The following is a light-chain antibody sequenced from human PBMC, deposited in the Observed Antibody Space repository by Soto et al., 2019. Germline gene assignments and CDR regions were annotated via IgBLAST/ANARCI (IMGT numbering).Light chain of an antibody. Sequence: EIVLTQSPGTLSLSPGERATLSCRASQSVSRSYLAWYQQKPGQAPRLLIYGASIRATGIPDRFSGSGSGTDFTLTISRLEPEDFAVYYCQQYGSSRLTFGGGTKVEIK. CDR2: GAS. V-gene: IGKV3-20*01. CDR3: QQYGSSRLT. CDR1: QSVSRSY. J-gene: IGKJ4*01.